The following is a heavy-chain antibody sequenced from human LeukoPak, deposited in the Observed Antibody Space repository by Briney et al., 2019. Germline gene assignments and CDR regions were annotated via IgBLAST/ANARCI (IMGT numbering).Heavy chain of an antibody. Sequence: PSETLSLTCAVSGASITSNNWWWSWVRQPPGKGLEWIGYISDNGSPSYNPSLKSRVTISVDTSKTQLSLRLTSVTAADTAVYYCARDNRLLSSNTWYYYGLDVWGQGTTVTVSS. D-gene: IGHD3-3*01. CDR3: ARDNRLLSSNTWYYYGLDV. J-gene: IGHJ6*02. CDR1: GASITSNNW. CDR2: ISDNGSP. V-gene: IGHV4-4*02.